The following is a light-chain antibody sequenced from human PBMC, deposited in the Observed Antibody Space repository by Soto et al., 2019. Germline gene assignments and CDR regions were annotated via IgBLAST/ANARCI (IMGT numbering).Light chain of an antibody. CDR3: QHYNNWPPMYT. J-gene: IGKJ2*01. V-gene: IGKV3-15*01. CDR1: QSVGGN. Sequence: EILMTQSPATLSVSPGERATLSCRASQSVGGNLAWYQQKPGQAPRLLIYDASTRATDVPARFSGSGSGTEFTLTISSLQSEDFAVYYCQHYNNWPPMYTFGQGTKLE. CDR2: DAS.